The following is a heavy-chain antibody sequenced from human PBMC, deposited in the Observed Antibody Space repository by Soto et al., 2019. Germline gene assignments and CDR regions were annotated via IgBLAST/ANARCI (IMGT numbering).Heavy chain of an antibody. J-gene: IGHJ6*02. Sequence: SETLSLTCTVSGGSISSSSYYWGWIRQPPGKGLEWIGSIYYSGSTYYNPSLKSRVTISVDTSKNQFSLKLSSVTAADTAVYYCARDRITMVRGVITNYYYYGMDVWGQGTTDTVSS. CDR3: ARDRITMVRGVITNYYYYGMDV. CDR2: IYYSGST. V-gene: IGHV4-39*07. D-gene: IGHD3-10*01. CDR1: GGSISSSSYY.